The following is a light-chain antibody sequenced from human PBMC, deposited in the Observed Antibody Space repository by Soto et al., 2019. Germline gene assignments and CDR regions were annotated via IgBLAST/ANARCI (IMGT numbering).Light chain of an antibody. V-gene: IGKV3-11*01. CDR1: QSVSTY. CDR2: DAS. CDR3: QTRSNWPPIT. Sequence: EIVLTQSPATLSVSPGDIATLSCRASQSVSTYLAWYQQKPGQAPRLLIYDASNRATGIPARFSGNGSGTDFTLVISSLETEAFAVYYCQTRSNWPPITFGQGTRLAIK. J-gene: IGKJ5*01.